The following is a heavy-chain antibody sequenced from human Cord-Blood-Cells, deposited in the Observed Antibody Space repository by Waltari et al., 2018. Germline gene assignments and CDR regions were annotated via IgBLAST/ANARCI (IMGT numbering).Heavy chain of an antibody. V-gene: IGHV4-59*11. D-gene: IGHD6-13*01. CDR1: GGSISSHY. CDR2: IYYSGST. CDR3: ARIAAAGTLPFDY. Sequence: QVQLQESGPGLVKPSETLSLTCTVSGGSISSHYWSWIRQPPGKGLEWIGYIYYSGSTNYNPSLKRRVTISGDTSKNQFSLKLSSVTAADTAVYYCARIAAAGTLPFDYWGQGTLVTVSS. J-gene: IGHJ4*02.